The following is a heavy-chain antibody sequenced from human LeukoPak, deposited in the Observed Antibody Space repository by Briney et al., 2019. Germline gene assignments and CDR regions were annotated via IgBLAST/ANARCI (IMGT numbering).Heavy chain of an antibody. CDR1: GGSISSGGYY. CDR3: ARDVVDYGMDV. J-gene: IGHJ6*02. CDR2: IYYSGST. Sequence: SQTLSLTCTVSGGSISSGGYYWSWIRQHPGKGLEWIGYIYYSGSTYYNPSLKSRVTVSVDTSKNQFSLKLSSVTAADTAVYYCARDVVDYGMDVWGQGTTVTVSS. V-gene: IGHV4-31*03. D-gene: IGHD2-15*01.